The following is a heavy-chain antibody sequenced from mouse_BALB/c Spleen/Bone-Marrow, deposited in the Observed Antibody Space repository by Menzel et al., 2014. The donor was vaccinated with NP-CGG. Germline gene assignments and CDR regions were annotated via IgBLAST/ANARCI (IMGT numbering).Heavy chain of an antibody. V-gene: IGHV5-12-1*01. D-gene: IGHD1-1*01. CDR2: ISSGGGST. Sequence: EVQRVESGGGLVKPGGSLKLSCAASGFAFSSYDMSWVRQTPEKRLEWVAYISSGGGSTYYADTVKGRFTISRDNAKNTLYLQMSSLKSEDTAMYYCARQILRGFGYWGQGTPVTVSA. J-gene: IGHJ3*02. CDR3: ARQILRGFGY. CDR1: GFAFSSYD.